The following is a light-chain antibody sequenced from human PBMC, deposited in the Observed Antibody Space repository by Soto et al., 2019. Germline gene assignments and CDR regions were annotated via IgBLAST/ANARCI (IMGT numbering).Light chain of an antibody. CDR3: QQYTTTNKPWM. CDR2: DAS. J-gene: IGKJ2*01. CDR1: QTISAW. Sequence: QVTQSPPTLSESVRDRVKITCRASQTISAWMAWYQQKTGKAPKLLVYDASTLQSGVASRFSGSGSGTEFTLIISGLQPDDSATYYCQQYTTTNKPWMVGQRPQVAIK. V-gene: IGKV1-5*01.